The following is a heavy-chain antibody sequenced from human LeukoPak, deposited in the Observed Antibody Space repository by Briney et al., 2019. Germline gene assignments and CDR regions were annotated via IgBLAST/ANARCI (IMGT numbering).Heavy chain of an antibody. CDR3: AKERAKYPNNWFDP. J-gene: IGHJ5*02. V-gene: IGHV3-23*01. D-gene: IGHD2-2*01. CDR1: GFTFSTYA. Sequence: GGSLRLSCAASGFTFSTYAMSWVRQAPGKGLEWVSAISDSGAETYYADSVKGRFTISRDNSKNTVHLQMNSLRADDTAVYYCAKERAKYPNNWFDPWGQGTLATVSS. CDR2: ISDSGAET.